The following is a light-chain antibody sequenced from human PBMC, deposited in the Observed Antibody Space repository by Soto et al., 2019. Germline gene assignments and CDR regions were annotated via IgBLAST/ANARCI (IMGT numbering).Light chain of an antibody. CDR2: GAY. V-gene: IGKV3-20*01. Sequence: EIVLTQSPATRSLSLGERATLSCRASQGVTSNYLAWYQQKPGQAPSLVIYGAYSRAAGVPDRFSGRGSGTDFTLNISRLEPEDCAVYYCQQYSTSVRTFGQGTKVEV. CDR1: QGVTSNY. CDR3: QQYSTSVRT. J-gene: IGKJ1*01.